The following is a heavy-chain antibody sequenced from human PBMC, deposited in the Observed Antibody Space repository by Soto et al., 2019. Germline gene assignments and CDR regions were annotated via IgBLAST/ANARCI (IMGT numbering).Heavy chain of an antibody. CDR1: GFSVTTNY. D-gene: IGHD1-26*01. CDR3: AKKLPSSIRGWVFGMDV. Sequence: EVQLVETGGGLIRPGGSLRLSCLASGFSVTTNYIIWVRQPPGKGLEWVSTTFTGGSTHYADSVKGRFSISRDNSKNTVYLQMNNLRVEDTAVYYCAKKLPSSIRGWVFGMDVWGQGTTVSVSS. CDR2: TFTGGST. V-gene: IGHV3-53*02. J-gene: IGHJ6*02.